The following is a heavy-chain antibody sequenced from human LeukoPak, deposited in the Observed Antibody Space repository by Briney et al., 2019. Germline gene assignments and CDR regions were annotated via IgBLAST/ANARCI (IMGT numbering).Heavy chain of an antibody. J-gene: IGHJ3*02. D-gene: IGHD4-17*01. CDR1: GGSISSGSYY. Sequence: SQTLSLTCTVSGGSISSGSYYWGWIRQPPGKGLEWIGSIYHSGSTYYNPSLKSRVTISVDTSKNQFSLKLSSVTAADTAVYYCAKLPTVTDLGAFDIWGQGTMVTVSS. CDR3: AKLPTVTDLGAFDI. CDR2: IYHSGST. V-gene: IGHV4-39*07.